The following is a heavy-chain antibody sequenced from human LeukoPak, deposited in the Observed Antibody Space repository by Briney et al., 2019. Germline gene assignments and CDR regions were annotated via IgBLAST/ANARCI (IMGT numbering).Heavy chain of an antibody. CDR1: GFTVSNNY. J-gene: IGHJ4*02. CDR3: VKVDT. CDR2: IRNDGNKK. Sequence: PGGSLRLSCAVSGFTVSNNYMSWVRQTPGKGLEWVAFIRNDGNKKNYAESVKGRFTISRDNSRNTLYLQMDSLSAEDTAVYYCVKVDTWGQGTLVTVSS. D-gene: IGHD3-22*01. V-gene: IGHV3-30*02.